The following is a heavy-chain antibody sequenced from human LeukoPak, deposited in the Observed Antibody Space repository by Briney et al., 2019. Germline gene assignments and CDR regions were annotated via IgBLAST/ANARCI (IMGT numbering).Heavy chain of an antibody. V-gene: IGHV3-48*01. D-gene: IGHD2-2*01. CDR2: ISSSSSTI. CDR1: GFTFSSYS. J-gene: IGHJ4*02. Sequence: GGSLRLSCAASGFTFSSYSMNWVRQAPGKGLEWVSYISSSSSTIYYADSVKGRFTISRDNAKNSLYLQMNSLRAEDTAVYYCARDYEPDPGIVVVPAALGYWGQGTLVTVSS. CDR3: ARDYEPDPGIVVVPAALGY.